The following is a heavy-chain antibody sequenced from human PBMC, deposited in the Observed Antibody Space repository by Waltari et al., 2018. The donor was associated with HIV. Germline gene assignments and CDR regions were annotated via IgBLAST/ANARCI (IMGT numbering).Heavy chain of an antibody. CDR1: GYTFTGYY. Sequence: QVQLVQSGAEVKKPGASVKVSCKASGYTFTGYYMHWVRQAPGQGLEWMGWINPNRGGTNYAQKVQVRVTMTRDTSISTAYMELSRLRSDDTAVYYCARDQGGVAVAGTPGDYWGQGTLVTVSS. CDR3: ARDQGGVAVAGTPGDY. V-gene: IGHV1-2*02. J-gene: IGHJ4*02. D-gene: IGHD6-19*01. CDR2: INPNRGGT.